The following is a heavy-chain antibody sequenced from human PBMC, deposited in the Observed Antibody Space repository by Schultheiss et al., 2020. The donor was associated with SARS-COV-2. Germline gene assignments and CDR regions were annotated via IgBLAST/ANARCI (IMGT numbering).Heavy chain of an antibody. CDR2: IWYDGSNK. D-gene: IGHD5-12*01. CDR3: VRGFSGWQRGY. V-gene: IGHV3-33*01. CDR1: GFTFSSCG. J-gene: IGHJ4*02. Sequence: GGSLRLSCAASGFTFSSCGMHWVRQAPGKGLEWVAVIWYDGSNKYYADSVKGRFTISRDNSKNTLYLQMNSLRAEDTAVYYCVRGFSGWQRGYWGQGTLVTVSS.